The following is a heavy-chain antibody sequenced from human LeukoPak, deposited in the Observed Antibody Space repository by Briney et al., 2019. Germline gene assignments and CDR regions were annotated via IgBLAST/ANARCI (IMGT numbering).Heavy chain of an antibody. D-gene: IGHD6-13*01. V-gene: IGHV4-39*07. CDR1: GGSISSSSYY. Sequence: SETLSLTCTVSGGSISSSSYYWGWIRQPPGKGLEWIGSIYYSGSTNYNPSLKSRVTISVDTSKNQFSLKLSSVTAADTAVYYCATQQLGVVYWGQGTLVTVSS. CDR2: IYYSGST. CDR3: ATQQLGVVY. J-gene: IGHJ4*02.